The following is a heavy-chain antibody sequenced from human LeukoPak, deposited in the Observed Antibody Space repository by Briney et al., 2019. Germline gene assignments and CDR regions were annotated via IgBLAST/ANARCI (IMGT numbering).Heavy chain of an antibody. D-gene: IGHD2-15*01. CDR3: ARARQVVRYGMDV. J-gene: IGHJ6*02. V-gene: IGHV4-31*03. CDR1: GGSISSAGNY. CDR2: IYYSGST. Sequence: SETLSLTCSVSGGSISSAGNYWTWLRHHPGKGLEWIGYIYYSGSTYYNPSLESRVTISVDTSKSQFSLKLDSVTAADTAVYYCARARQVVRYGMDVWGQGTTVTVSS.